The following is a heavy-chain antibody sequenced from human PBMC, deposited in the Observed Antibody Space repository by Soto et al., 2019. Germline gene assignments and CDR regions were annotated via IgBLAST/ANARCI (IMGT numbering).Heavy chain of an antibody. V-gene: IGHV1-69*13. CDR1: GGTFSSYA. CDR2: IIPIFGTA. CDR3: AREGVVPAAMRNYYYGMDV. D-gene: IGHD2-2*01. J-gene: IGHJ6*02. Sequence: SVKVSCKASGGTFSSYAISWVRQAPGQGLEWMGGIIPIFGTANYAQKFQGRVTITADESTSTAYMELSSLRSEDTAVYYCAREGVVPAAMRNYYYGMDVWGQGTTVTVSS.